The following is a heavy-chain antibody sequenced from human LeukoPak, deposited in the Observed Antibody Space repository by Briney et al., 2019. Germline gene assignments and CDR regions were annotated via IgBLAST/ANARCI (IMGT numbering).Heavy chain of an antibody. D-gene: IGHD5-18*01. Sequence: GGSLRLSCAASGFTFSSYSMNWVRQAPGKGLEWVSSISSSSSYIYYADSVKGRFTISRDNAKNSLYLQMNSLRAEDTAVYYCARAARRYSYGRPPPFDYWGQGTLVTVSS. J-gene: IGHJ4*02. CDR3: ARAARRYSYGRPPPFDY. V-gene: IGHV3-21*01. CDR1: GFTFSSYS. CDR2: ISSSSSYI.